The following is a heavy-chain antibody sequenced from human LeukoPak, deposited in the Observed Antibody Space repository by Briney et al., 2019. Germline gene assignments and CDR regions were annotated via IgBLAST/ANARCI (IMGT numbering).Heavy chain of an antibody. CDR2: MSPASGYT. CDR3: ARDTFRGSGYPGDY. V-gene: IGHV1-8*01. CDR1: GYTFTTYD. Sequence: ASVKVSCKASGYTFTTYDINWVRQATGQGLEWMGWMSPASGYTGYAQKFQGRVTMTRNSSISTAYMELSSLRSDDTAVYYCARDTFRGSGYPGDYWGQGTLVTVSS. D-gene: IGHD3-22*01. J-gene: IGHJ4*02.